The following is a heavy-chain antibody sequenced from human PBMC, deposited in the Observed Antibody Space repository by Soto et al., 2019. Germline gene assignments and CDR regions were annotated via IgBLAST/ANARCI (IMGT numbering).Heavy chain of an antibody. Sequence: GGSLRLSCAASGLPFSIYAMSWVRQAPGKGLEWVSGIGGSGGDTFYADSVKGRFIVSRDSGENTLYLQLNSLRVDDSAIYYCARRTWRGRADYWGQGILVTVSS. J-gene: IGHJ4*02. CDR1: GLPFSIYA. CDR3: ARRTWRGRADY. V-gene: IGHV3-23*01. CDR2: IGGSGGDT. D-gene: IGHD3-3*01.